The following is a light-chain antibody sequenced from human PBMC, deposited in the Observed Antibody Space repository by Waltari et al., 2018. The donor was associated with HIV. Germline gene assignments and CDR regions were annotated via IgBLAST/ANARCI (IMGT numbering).Light chain of an antibody. J-gene: IGKJ3*01. CDR3: QQRNKWPST. CDR2: DAS. Sequence: EIVLTQSPATLSLSPGERSTLSGTPSQRVDNSLAWYQQKPGQAPRILIYDASNRAIGIPARFSGSGSGTDFTLTISSLEPEDFALYYCQQRNKWPSTFGPGTKVDIK. V-gene: IGKV3-11*01. CDR1: QRVDNS.